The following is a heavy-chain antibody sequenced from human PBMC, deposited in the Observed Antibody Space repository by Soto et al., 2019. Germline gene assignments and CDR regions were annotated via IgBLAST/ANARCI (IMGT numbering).Heavy chain of an antibody. CDR3: ARDGLEYTSGGNSYRPWFDF. CDR2: INAGNGDT. Sequence: QVQLVQSGAEVRKPGASVRVSCKASGYVVSDYNMHWVRQAPGQRPEWMGWINAGNGDTLYSQNFQGRLTITRDTSANTIYMELSGLTSEDTAVYYCARDGLEYTSGGNSYRPWFDFWGQGTLVTVSS. V-gene: IGHV1-3*01. J-gene: IGHJ4*02. CDR1: GYVVSDYN. D-gene: IGHD2-15*01.